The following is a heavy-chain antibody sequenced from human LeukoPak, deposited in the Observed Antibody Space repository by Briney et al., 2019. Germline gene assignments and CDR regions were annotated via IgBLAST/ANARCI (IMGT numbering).Heavy chain of an antibody. Sequence: KPGGSLRLSCAASGFSFSDYYMTWIRQAPGKGLEWVSYISSSGTYTNYADSVKGRFTISRDNAKNSLYLQMISLRAEDTAVYYCARDRRSSGWYVFDYWGQGTLVTVSS. CDR1: GFSFSDYY. J-gene: IGHJ4*02. CDR3: ARDRRSSGWYVFDY. D-gene: IGHD6-19*01. CDR2: ISSSGTYT. V-gene: IGHV3-11*06.